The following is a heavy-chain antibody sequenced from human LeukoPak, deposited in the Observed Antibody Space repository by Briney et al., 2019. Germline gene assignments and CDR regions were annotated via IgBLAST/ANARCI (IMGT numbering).Heavy chain of an antibody. Sequence: SETLSLTCAVYGGSFSGHYWSWIRQPPGKGLEWIGEINHSGSTNYNPSLKSRVTISVDTSKNQFSLKLSSVTAADTAVYYCARMRVAAAGLNWFDPWGQGTLVTVSS. D-gene: IGHD6-13*01. J-gene: IGHJ5*02. CDR3: ARMRVAAAGLNWFDP. CDR1: GGSFSGHY. CDR2: INHSGST. V-gene: IGHV4-34*01.